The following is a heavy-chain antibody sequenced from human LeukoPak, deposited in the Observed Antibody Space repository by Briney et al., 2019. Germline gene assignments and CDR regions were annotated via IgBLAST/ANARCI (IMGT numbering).Heavy chain of an antibody. Sequence: GGSLRLSCAASGFTFSDFYMSWIRQAPGKGLEWVSAISGSGGSTYYADSVKGRFTISRDNSKNTLYLQMNSLRAEDTAVYYCAKGLVEFDYWGQGTLVTVSS. CDR2: ISGSGGST. D-gene: IGHD6-19*01. J-gene: IGHJ4*02. CDR3: AKGLVEFDY. V-gene: IGHV3-23*01. CDR1: GFTFSDFY.